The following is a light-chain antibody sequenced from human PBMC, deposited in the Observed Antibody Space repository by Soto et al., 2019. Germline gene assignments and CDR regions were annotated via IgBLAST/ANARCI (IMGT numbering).Light chain of an antibody. CDR1: SSDVGGYNY. J-gene: IGLJ2*01. V-gene: IGLV2-8*01. CDR3: SSYAGINNLGV. CDR2: DVS. Sequence: QSALTQPPSASGSPGQSVTISCTGTSSDVGGYNYVSWYQQHPGKAPKLMIYDVSKRPSGVADLFSGSKSGNTSSLTGSVLQAEEEADYYCSSYAGINNLGVFGGGTKLTVL.